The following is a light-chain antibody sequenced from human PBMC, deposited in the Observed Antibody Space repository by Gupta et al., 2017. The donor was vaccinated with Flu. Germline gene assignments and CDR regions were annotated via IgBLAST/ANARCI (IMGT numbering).Light chain of an antibody. CDR2: EVS. CDR1: SSDVGGYNY. CDR3: SSYTSSITWV. V-gene: IGLV2-14*01. Sequence: SALTQPASVSGSPGQSITIPCTGTSSDVGGYNYVSWYQQYPGKVPKFLIYEVSNRPAGFSNRFSGSKSGNTASLTISGLQAEDEADYYCSSYTSSITWVFGGGTKLTVL. J-gene: IGLJ3*02.